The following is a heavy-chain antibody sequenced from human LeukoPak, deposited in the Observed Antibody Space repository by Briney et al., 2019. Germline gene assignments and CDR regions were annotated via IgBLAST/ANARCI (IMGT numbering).Heavy chain of an antibody. CDR1: GFTFSSYA. CDR2: ISGSGGST. J-gene: IGHJ4*02. D-gene: IGHD3-22*01. CDR3: AKDPGYYDSSGYYSY. V-gene: IGHV3-23*01. Sequence: GGSLRLSRAASGFTFSSYAMSWVRQAPGKGLEWVSAISGSGGSTYYADSVKGRFTISRDNSKNTLYLQMNSLRAEDTAVYYCAKDPGYYDSSGYYSYWGQGTLVTVSS.